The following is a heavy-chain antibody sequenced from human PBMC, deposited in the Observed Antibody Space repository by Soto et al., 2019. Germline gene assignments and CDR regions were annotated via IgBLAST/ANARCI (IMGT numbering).Heavy chain of an antibody. CDR2: IYYSGST. CDR3: ARDPSGSGSYFDY. V-gene: IGHV4-31*03. CDR1: GGSISSGGYY. Sequence: QVQLQESGPGPVKPSQTLSLTCTVSGGSISSGGYYWSWIRQHPGKGLEWIGYIYYSGSTYYNPSLKIRVTISVDTSKYQFSLKLSSVTAADTAVYYCARDPSGSGSYFDYWGQGTLVTVSS. J-gene: IGHJ4*02. D-gene: IGHD3-10*01.